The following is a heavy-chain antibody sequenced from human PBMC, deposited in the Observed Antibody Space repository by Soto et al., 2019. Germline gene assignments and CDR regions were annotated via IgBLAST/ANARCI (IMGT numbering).Heavy chain of an antibody. D-gene: IGHD5-12*01. Sequence: EVQLVESGGGLVQPGRSLRLSCVASGFTFDDYAMHWARQVPGKGLEWVSVISWNSAYIGYADSVKGRFTISRDNAKNSVSLQMNSLRTEDTALYYCASTYSGYEDFDYWGQGTLVTVSS. CDR1: GFTFDDYA. CDR2: ISWNSAYI. CDR3: ASTYSGYEDFDY. V-gene: IGHV3-9*01. J-gene: IGHJ4*02.